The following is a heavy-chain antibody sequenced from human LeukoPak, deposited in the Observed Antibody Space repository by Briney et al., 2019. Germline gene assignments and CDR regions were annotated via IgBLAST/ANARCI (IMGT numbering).Heavy chain of an antibody. J-gene: IGHJ4*02. V-gene: IGHV4-59*11. Sequence: SETLSLTCTVSGGSISSHYWSWIRQPPGKGLEWTGYIYYSGSTNYNPSLKSRVTISVDTSKNQFSLKLSSVTAADTAVYYCARVLRNWNYFDYWGQGTLVTVSS. D-gene: IGHD1-1*01. CDR2: IYYSGST. CDR3: ARVLRNWNYFDY. CDR1: GGSISSHY.